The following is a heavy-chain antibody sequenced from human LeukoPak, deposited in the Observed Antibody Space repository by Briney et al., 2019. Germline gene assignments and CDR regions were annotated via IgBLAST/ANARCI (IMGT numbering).Heavy chain of an antibody. D-gene: IGHD1-26*01. CDR2: LSSGSDYI. CDR3: ARLSRSSYGKYYFES. CDR1: GFTFSHYA. V-gene: IGHV3-21*01. J-gene: IGHJ4*01. Sequence: GGSLRLSCTASGFTFSHYAMEWVRQAPGKGLEWLSSLSSGSDYIYYADSVKGRFTISRDNAKSSLTLQMNSLKAEDTALYYCARLSRSSYGKYYFESWGHGTLVTVSS.